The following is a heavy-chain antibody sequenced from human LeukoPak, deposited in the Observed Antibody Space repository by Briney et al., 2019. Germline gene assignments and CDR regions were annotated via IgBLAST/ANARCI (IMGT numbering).Heavy chain of an antibody. CDR2: ISTNGGST. Sequence: GGSLRLSCSASGFTFSSYAMHWVRQAPGKGLEYVSAISTNGGSTYYADSVKGRFTISRDNSKNTLYLQMSSLRAEDTAVYYCTTNPYSSSWLAGAFAIWGQGTMVTVSS. D-gene: IGHD6-13*01. CDR3: TTNPYSSSWLAGAFAI. CDR1: GFTFSSYA. V-gene: IGHV3-64D*06. J-gene: IGHJ3*02.